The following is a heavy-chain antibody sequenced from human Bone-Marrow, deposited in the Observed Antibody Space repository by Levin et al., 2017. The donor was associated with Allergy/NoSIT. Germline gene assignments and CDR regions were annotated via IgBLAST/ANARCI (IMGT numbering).Heavy chain of an antibody. CDR2: ISSTGGTI. CDR3: ARQTYDCSSGSCFYEAFAV. CDR1: GFSFSNYE. J-gene: IGHJ3*01. V-gene: IGHV3-48*03. Sequence: GGSLRLSCAASGFSFSNYEMHWVRQAPGKGLEWVSYISSTGGTIYYANSVEGRFTTSRDNAKNSLYLQMSSLGADDTAVYYCARQTYDCSSGSCFYEAFAVWGQGTMVAVSS. D-gene: IGHD2-15*01.